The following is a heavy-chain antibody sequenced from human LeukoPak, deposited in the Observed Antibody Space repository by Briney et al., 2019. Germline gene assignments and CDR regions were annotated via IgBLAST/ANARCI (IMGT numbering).Heavy chain of an antibody. Sequence: SETLSLTCSVSGYSISSVHFWGWVRQPPGKGLEWIGSVSQSGGTYYNPSLQSRVTVSLDTSKNQFSLKLTSVTAADTAAYYCARSSAFLREGFDYWGQGTLVTVSS. J-gene: IGHJ4*02. D-gene: IGHD2/OR15-2a*01. V-gene: IGHV4-38-2*02. CDR1: GYSISSVHF. CDR2: VSQSGGT. CDR3: ARSSAFLREGFDY.